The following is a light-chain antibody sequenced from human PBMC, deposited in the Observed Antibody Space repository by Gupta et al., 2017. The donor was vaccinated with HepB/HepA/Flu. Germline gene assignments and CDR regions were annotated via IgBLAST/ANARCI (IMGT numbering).Light chain of an antibody. Sequence: DIQMTQSPSTLSASVGDRVTITCRASQSISSWLAWYQQKPGKAPKLLIYKASSLESGVPSRFSGSGSGTEFTLTISSLQPDDFATYYCQHYNSYSYSFGHGTKLDIK. CDR2: KAS. CDR1: QSISSW. CDR3: QHYNSYSYS. J-gene: IGKJ3*01. V-gene: IGKV1-5*03.